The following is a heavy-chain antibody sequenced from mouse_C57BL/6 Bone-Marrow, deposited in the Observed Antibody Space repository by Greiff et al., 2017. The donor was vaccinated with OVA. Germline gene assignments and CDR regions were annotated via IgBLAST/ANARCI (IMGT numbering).Heavy chain of an antibody. Sequence: VLLQQPGAELVKPGASVTLSCTASGYTFTSYWMHWVQQRPGQGLEWIGMIHPNSGSTNYNEKFKRQTTLTVDKSSRTAYMQLSSLTSEDAAVYYCARRGETGCAYWGQGTLVTVSA. J-gene: IGHJ3*01. CDR1: GYTFTSYW. CDR3: ARRGETGCAY. CDR2: IHPNSGST. D-gene: IGHD4-1*01. V-gene: IGHV1-64*01.